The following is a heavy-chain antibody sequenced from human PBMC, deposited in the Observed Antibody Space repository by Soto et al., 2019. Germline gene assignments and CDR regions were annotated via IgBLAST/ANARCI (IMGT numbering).Heavy chain of an antibody. CDR3: AQSNVINQAGAS. Sequence: TLSLTCTASGCSISGGERYWSWNREPPWKCLVWIGYISYHDNTYYNAPLKSRLNMSVDTSKIQFSRKLSAVTAADTAVYYRAQSNVINQAGASWSQGTLVTVSS. CDR1: GCSISGGERY. D-gene: IGHD6-25*01. CDR2: ISYHDNT. J-gene: IGHJ4*02. V-gene: IGHV4-30-4*08.